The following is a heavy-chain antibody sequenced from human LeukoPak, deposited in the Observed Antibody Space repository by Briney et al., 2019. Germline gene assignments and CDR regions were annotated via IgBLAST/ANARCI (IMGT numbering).Heavy chain of an antibody. J-gene: IGHJ4*02. CDR1: GFTFSSYG. CDR2: VWYEERTK. D-gene: IGHD5-12*01. CDR3: AKEGIYLKSSLED. V-gene: IGHV3-33*06. Sequence: PGGSLRLSCVASGFTFSSYGMHWVRQAPGNGLEWVATVWYEERTKYYIDSVKGRFTISRDNSKNTFYLQMNSLRVDDTAIYYCAKEGIYLKSSLEDWGQGTPVTVSS.